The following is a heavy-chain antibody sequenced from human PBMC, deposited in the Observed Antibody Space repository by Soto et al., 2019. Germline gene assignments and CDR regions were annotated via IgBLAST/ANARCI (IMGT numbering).Heavy chain of an antibody. J-gene: IGHJ3*02. Sequence: QLQLQESGPGLVKPSETLSLTCTVSGGSISSSSYYWGWIRQPPGKGLEWIGSIYYSGSTYYNPSLKSRVTISVDTSKNQFSLKLSSVTAADTAVYYCARRPPQLWYSHGFFDIWGQGTMVTVSS. CDR3: ARRPPQLWYSHGFFDI. CDR2: IYYSGST. D-gene: IGHD5-18*01. V-gene: IGHV4-39*01. CDR1: GGSISSSSYY.